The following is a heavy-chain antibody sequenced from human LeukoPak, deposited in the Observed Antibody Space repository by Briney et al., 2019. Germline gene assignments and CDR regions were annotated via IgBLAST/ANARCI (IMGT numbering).Heavy chain of an antibody. J-gene: IGHJ4*02. D-gene: IGHD3-3*01. CDR1: GFTFSSYA. CDR3: AREPPLEWLHMGGDY. V-gene: IGHV3-23*01. CDR2: ISGSGGST. Sequence: GGSLRLSCAASGFTFSSYAMSWVRQAPGKGLEWVSAISGSGGSTYYADSVKGRFTISRDNAKNSLYLQMNSLRAEDTAVYYCAREPPLEWLHMGGDYWGQGTLVTVSS.